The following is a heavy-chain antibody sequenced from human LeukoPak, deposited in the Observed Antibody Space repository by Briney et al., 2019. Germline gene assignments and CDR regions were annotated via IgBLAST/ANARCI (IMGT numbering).Heavy chain of an antibody. J-gene: IGHJ6*03. CDR2: IYYSGST. D-gene: IGHD1-26*01. CDR3: ARVSGSYVPYYYMDV. CDR1: GGSISSYY. Sequence: SETLSLTCTVSGGSISSYYWSWIRQPPGKGLEWFGYIYYSGSTNYNPSLKSRVTISVDTSKNQFSLKLSSVTAADTAVYYCARVSGSYVPYYYMDVWGKGTTVTISS. V-gene: IGHV4-59*01.